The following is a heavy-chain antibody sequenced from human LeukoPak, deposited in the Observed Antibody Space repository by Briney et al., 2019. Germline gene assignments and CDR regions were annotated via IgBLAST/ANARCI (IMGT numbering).Heavy chain of an antibody. D-gene: IGHD2-15*01. Sequence: SETLSLTCTVSGGSISSYYWSWIRQPPGKGLEWIGYIYHSGSTNYNPSLKSRVTISVDTSKNQFSLKLSSVTAADTAVYYCARGSALYYYYYYMDVWGKGTTVTVSS. J-gene: IGHJ6*03. CDR3: ARGSALYYYYYYMDV. CDR1: GGSISSYY. V-gene: IGHV4-59*01. CDR2: IYHSGST.